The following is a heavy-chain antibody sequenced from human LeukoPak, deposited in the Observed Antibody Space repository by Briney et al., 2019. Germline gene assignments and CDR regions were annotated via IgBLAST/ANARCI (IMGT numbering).Heavy chain of an antibody. Sequence: SQTLSLTCTVSGGSINSYYWSWIRQPPGQGLEWNGNIYDSGSTNYNPSLKSRVTISVDTSKNQCSLKLSSVTAADSAVYYCARQSMSGSSLSYFDYWGQGTLVNVSS. J-gene: IGHJ4*02. D-gene: IGHD3-3*01. CDR3: ARQSMSGSSLSYFDY. CDR1: GGSINSYY. V-gene: IGHV4-59*01. CDR2: IYDSGST.